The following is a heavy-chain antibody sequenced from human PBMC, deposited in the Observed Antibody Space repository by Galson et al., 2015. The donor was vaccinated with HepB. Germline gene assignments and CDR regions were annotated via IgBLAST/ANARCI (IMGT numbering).Heavy chain of an antibody. V-gene: IGHV3-30*18. Sequence: SLRLSCAASGFTFSSYGMHWVRQAPGKGLEWVAVISYDGSNKYYADSVKGRFTISRDNSKNTLYLQMNSLRAEDTAVYYCAKDADLLWFGEPTDYWGQGTLVTVSS. D-gene: IGHD3-10*01. CDR1: GFTFSSYG. CDR2: ISYDGSNK. CDR3: AKDADLLWFGEPTDY. J-gene: IGHJ4*02.